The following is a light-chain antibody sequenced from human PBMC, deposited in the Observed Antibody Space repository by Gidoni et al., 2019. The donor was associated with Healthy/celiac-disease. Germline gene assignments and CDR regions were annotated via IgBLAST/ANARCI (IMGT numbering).Light chain of an antibody. CDR1: SSDVGSYNL. CDR3: CSYAGSSTVV. J-gene: IGLJ2*01. Sequence: QSALTQPASMSGSPGQSITISCTGTSSDVGSYNLVSWYQQHPGKAPKLMIYEVSKRPSGVSNRFSGSKSGNTASLTISGLQAEDEADYYCCSYAGSSTVVFGGGTKLTVL. CDR2: EVS. V-gene: IGLV2-23*02.